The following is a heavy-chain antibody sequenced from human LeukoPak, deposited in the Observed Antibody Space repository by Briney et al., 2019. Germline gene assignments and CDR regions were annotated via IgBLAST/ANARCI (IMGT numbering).Heavy chain of an antibody. J-gene: IGHJ4*02. D-gene: IGHD3-22*01. CDR2: ISTSSSYI. Sequence: PGGSLRLSCAASGFTFSSYTMNWVRQAPGKGLEWVSSISTSSSYIYYADSVKGRFTISRDNAKNSLYLQMNSLRAEDTAVYYCARVESYDSSGYHRKFDYWGQGTLVTVSS. CDR3: ARVESYDSSGYHRKFDY. CDR1: GFTFSSYT. V-gene: IGHV3-21*01.